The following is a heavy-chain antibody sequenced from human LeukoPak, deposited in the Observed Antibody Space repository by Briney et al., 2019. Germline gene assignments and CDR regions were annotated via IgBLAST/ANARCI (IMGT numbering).Heavy chain of an antibody. CDR1: GGTFSSYA. CDR2: IIPIFGTV. V-gene: IGHV1-69*05. Sequence: GSSVKVSCKASGGTFSSYAISWVRQAPGQGLEWMGGIIPIFGTVNYAQKFQGRVTITTDESTSTAYMELSSLRSEDTAVYYCAREVRGVDTAMVPLYYSDYWGQGTLVTVSS. D-gene: IGHD5-18*01. J-gene: IGHJ4*02. CDR3: AREVRGVDTAMVPLYYSDY.